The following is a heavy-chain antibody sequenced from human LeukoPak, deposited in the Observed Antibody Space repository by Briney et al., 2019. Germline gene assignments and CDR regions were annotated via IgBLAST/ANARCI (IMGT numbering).Heavy chain of an antibody. D-gene: IGHD6-13*01. Sequence: PSETLSLTCTVSGGSISSGGYYWSWIRQPPGKGLEWIGYIYYSGSTNYNPSLKSRVTISVDTSKNQFSLKLSSVTAADTAVYYCARSSYSSSWYFIDYWGQGTLVTVSS. CDR1: GGSISSGGYY. J-gene: IGHJ4*02. V-gene: IGHV4-61*08. CDR3: ARSSYSSSWYFIDY. CDR2: IYYSGST.